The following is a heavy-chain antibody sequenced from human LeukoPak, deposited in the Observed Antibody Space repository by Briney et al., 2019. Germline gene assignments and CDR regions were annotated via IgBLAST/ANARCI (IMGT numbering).Heavy chain of an antibody. CDR2: IYTSGST. CDR1: GGSISSYY. CDR3: ARDRGYCSSTSCYGFDY. J-gene: IGHJ4*02. D-gene: IGHD2-2*01. V-gene: IGHV4-4*07. Sequence: SENLSLTCTVSGGSISSYYWSWIRQPAGTGLEWIGRIYTSGSTNYNPSLKSRVTMSVDTSKNQFSLKLSSVTAADTAVYYCARDRGYCSSTSCYGFDYWGQGTLVTVSS.